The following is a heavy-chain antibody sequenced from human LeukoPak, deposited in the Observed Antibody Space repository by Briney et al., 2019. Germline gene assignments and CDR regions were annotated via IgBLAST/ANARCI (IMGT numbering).Heavy chain of an antibody. V-gene: IGHV4-30-2*01. CDR1: GGSISSGGYS. J-gene: IGHJ5*02. CDR3: ACDTYYYGIDP. Sequence: DPSETLSLTCAVSGGSISSGGYSWSWIRQPPGKGLEWIGYIYHSGSTYYNPSLKSRVTISVDRSKNQFSLKLSSVTAADTAVYYCACDTYYYGIDPWGQGTLVTVSS. CDR2: IYHSGST. D-gene: IGHD3-10*01.